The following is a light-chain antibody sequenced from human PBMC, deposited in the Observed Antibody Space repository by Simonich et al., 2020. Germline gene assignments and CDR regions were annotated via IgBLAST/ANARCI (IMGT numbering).Light chain of an antibody. CDR2: YVS. CDR1: SSDVGGYNY. Sequence: QSALTQPASVSGSPGQSITIPCPGTSSDVGGYNYVSWYQQHPGKAPKLMIYYVSNRPSGVSNRFSGSKSGNTASLTISGLQAEDEADYYCSSYTSSSTWVFGGGTKLTVL. V-gene: IGLV2-14*03. CDR3: SSYTSSSTWV. J-gene: IGLJ3*02.